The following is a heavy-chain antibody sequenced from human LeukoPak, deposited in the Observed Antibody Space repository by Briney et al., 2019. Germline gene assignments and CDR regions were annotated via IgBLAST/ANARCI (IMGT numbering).Heavy chain of an antibody. D-gene: IGHD1-14*01. CDR3: ASDGSVPY. V-gene: IGHV3-48*03. Sequence: GGSLRLSCAASGFTFSSYEMNWVRQAPGKGLEWVSYISSSGSTIYYADSVKGRFTVSRDNAENSLYLQMNSLRADDAAVYYCASDGSVPYWGQGTLVTVSS. CDR1: GFTFSSYE. J-gene: IGHJ4*02. CDR2: ISSSGSTI.